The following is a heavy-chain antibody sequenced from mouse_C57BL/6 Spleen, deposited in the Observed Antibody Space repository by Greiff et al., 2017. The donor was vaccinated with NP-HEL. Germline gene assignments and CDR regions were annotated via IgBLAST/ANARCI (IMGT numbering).Heavy chain of an antibody. CDR3: ARSAYYSNYDYAMDY. J-gene: IGHJ4*01. Sequence: QVQLQQPGTELVKPGASVKLSCKASGYTFTSYWMHWVKQRPGQGLEWIGNINPSNGGTNYNEKFQSKATLTVDKSSSTAYMQLSRLTSEDSAVYYCARSAYYSNYDYAMDYWGQGTSVTVSS. V-gene: IGHV1-53*01. D-gene: IGHD2-5*01. CDR2: INPSNGGT. CDR1: GYTFTSYW.